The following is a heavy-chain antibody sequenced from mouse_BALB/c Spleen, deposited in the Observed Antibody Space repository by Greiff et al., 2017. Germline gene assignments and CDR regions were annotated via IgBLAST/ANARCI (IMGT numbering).Heavy chain of an antibody. CDR1: GYTFTSYY. J-gene: IGHJ4*01. D-gene: IGHD2-4*01. CDR2: IYPGNVNT. V-gene: IGHV1S56*01. CDR3: ARYGGISMIIYAMDY. Sequence: QVQLKQSGPELVKPGASVRISCKASGYTFTSYYIHWVKQRPGQGLEWIGWIYPGNVNTKYNEKFKGKATLTADKSSSTAYMQLSSLTSEDSAVYFCARYGGISMIIYAMDYWGQGTSVTVSS.